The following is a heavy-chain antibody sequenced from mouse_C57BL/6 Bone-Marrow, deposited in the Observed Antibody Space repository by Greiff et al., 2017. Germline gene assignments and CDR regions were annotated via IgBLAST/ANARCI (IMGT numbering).Heavy chain of an antibody. J-gene: IGHJ3*01. V-gene: IGHV1-54*01. CDR2: INPGSGGT. CDR1: GYAFTNYL. Sequence: QVQLQQSGAELVRPGTSVKVSCKASGYAFTNYLIEWVKQRPGQGLEWIGVINPGSGGTNYNEKFKGKATLTADKSSSTAYMQLSSLTSEDSAVYFCARREEYYYGSFAYWGQGTLVTVSA. CDR3: ARREEYYYGSFAY. D-gene: IGHD1-1*01.